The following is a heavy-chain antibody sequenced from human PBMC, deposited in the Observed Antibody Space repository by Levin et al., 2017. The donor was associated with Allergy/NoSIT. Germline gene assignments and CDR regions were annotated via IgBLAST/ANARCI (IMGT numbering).Heavy chain of an antibody. D-gene: IGHD2-15*01. CDR1: GFTFSSYS. CDR3: ARDVGNLDY. J-gene: IGHJ4*02. Sequence: GGSLRLSCAASGFTFSSYSMNWVRQAPGKGLEWVSSISSSSTNIYYTDSVKGRFTISRDNAKNSLYLQVNSLRAEDTAVYYCARDVGNLDYWGQGTLVTVSS. CDR2: ISSSSTNI. V-gene: IGHV3-21*01.